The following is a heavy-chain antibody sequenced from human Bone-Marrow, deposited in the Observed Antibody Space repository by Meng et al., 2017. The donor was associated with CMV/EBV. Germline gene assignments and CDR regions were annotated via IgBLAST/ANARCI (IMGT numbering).Heavy chain of an antibody. CDR1: GFTFSSYA. V-gene: IGHV3-30*04. Sequence: GESLKISCAASGFTFSSYAMHWVRQAPGKGLEWVAVISYDGSNKYYADSVKGRFTISRDNSKNTLYLQMNSLRVEDTAVYYCARGRGLLTYYFDYWGQGTLVTVSS. D-gene: IGHD2-15*01. J-gene: IGHJ4*02. CDR3: ARGRGLLTYYFDY. CDR2: ISYDGSNK.